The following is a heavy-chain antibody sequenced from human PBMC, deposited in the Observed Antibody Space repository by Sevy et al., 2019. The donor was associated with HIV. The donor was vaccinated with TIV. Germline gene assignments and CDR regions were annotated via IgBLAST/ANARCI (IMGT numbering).Heavy chain of an antibody. CDR3: AKEGTGGEIDY. Sequence: GGSLRLSCVASGFTFSDYWMSWVRQAPGKGLEWVANIKQDGSQKYYIDSVKGRFTISRDNSKNTLYLQMNSLRAEDTTVYYCAKEGTGGEIDYWGQGTLVTVSS. CDR1: GFTFSDYW. V-gene: IGHV3-7*01. CDR2: IKQDGSQK. J-gene: IGHJ4*02. D-gene: IGHD2-8*02.